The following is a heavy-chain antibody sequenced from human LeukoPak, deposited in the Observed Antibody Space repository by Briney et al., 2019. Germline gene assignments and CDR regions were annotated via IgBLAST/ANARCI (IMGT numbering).Heavy chain of an antibody. CDR3: ARVGYDSSGYYPYYFDY. J-gene: IGHJ4*02. CDR1: GGSISSYY. CDR2: IYYSGST. V-gene: IGHV4-59*01. Sequence: PSETLSLTCTVSGGSISSYYWSWIRQPPGKGLEWIGYIYYSGSTNYNPSLKSRVTISVDTSKNQFSLKLSPVTAADTAVYYCARVGYDSSGYYPYYFDYWGQGTLVTVSS. D-gene: IGHD3-22*01.